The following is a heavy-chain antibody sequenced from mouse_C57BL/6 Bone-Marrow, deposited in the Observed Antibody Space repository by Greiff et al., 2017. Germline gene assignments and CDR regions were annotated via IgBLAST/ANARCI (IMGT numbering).Heavy chain of an antibody. V-gene: IGHV1-81*01. CDR1: GYTFTSYG. CDR2: IDPSSGNT. CDR3: APDEVSFAY. J-gene: IGHJ3*01. D-gene: IGHD1-3*01. Sequence: VQLQQSGAELVRPGASVKLSCKASGYTFTSYGISWVKQRPGQGLEWIGKIDPSSGNTYYNEKFKGKATLTADKSSSTAYMELRSLASEDSAVYVSAPDEVSFAYWGRGTRITVSA.